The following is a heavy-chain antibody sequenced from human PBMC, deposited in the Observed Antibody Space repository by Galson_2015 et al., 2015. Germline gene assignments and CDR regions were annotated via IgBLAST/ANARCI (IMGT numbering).Heavy chain of an antibody. CDR3: ATHVIVTGYYGSNYIDY. CDR2: INYSGTT. Sequence: TLSLTCTVSGGSLRSGGYYWSWIRQRPGKGLEWIGHINYSGTTYYNPALESRVTISVDTSKNQFSLKLNSVTAADTAVYCCATHVIVTGYYGSNYIDYWGQGTPVTVSS. V-gene: IGHV4-31*03. J-gene: IGHJ4*02. D-gene: IGHD3-9*01. CDR1: GGSLRSGGYY.